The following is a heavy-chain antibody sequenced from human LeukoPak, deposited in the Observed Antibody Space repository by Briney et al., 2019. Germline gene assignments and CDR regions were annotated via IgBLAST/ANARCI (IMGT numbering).Heavy chain of an antibody. Sequence: SETLSLTCAVYGGSFSGYYWSWIRQPPGKGLEWIGGINHSGSTNYNPSLKSRVTISVDTSKNQFSLKLSSVTAADTAVYYCARRGGGYSSSWYREFDYWGQGTLVTVSS. J-gene: IGHJ4*02. CDR1: GGSFSGYY. CDR3: ARRGGGYSSSWYREFDY. CDR2: INHSGST. D-gene: IGHD6-13*01. V-gene: IGHV4-34*01.